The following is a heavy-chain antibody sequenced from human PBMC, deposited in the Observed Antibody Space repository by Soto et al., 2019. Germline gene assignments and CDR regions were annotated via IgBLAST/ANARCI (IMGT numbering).Heavy chain of an antibody. Sequence: SEPLSLTCTFSGFSISSSSYYWGWIRQPPGKGLEWIGSIYYSGSTYYNPSLKSRVTISVDTSKNQFSLKLSSVTAADTAVYYCARQTFGGVIVILYYFDYWGQGTLVTVSS. J-gene: IGHJ4*02. CDR2: IYYSGST. D-gene: IGHD3-16*02. CDR3: ARQTFGGVIVILYYFDY. V-gene: IGHV4-39*01. CDR1: GFSISSSSYY.